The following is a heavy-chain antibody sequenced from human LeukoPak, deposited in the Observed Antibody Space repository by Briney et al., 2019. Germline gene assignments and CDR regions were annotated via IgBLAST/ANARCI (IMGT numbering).Heavy chain of an antibody. CDR1: GFTFTTYG. J-gene: IGHJ6*03. CDR3: AKDYAMVRGVIITGRDYYYYMDV. V-gene: IGHV3-23*01. Sequence: GGTLRLSCSASGFTFTTYGMNWVRQAPGKGLEWVSGIGGSGTRTYYADSVKGRFTISRDNSKNTLYLQMNSLRAEDTAVYYCAKDYAMVRGVIITGRDYYYYMDVWGKGTTVTISS. CDR2: IGGSGTRT. D-gene: IGHD3-10*01.